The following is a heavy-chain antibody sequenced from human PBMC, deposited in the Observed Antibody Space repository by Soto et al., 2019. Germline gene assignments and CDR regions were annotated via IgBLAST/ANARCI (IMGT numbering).Heavy chain of an antibody. V-gene: IGHV3-23*01. J-gene: IGHJ4*02. Sequence: GGSLRLSCAASGFTFGDYAMGWVRQAPGKGLEWVSAISSSASSTYYADSVKGRFTISRDNSKNTLYLQMNSLRAEDTAIFYCAKAPVAGTPYYFDYWGQGTLVNVS. CDR2: ISSSASST. CDR3: AKAPVAGTPYYFDY. CDR1: GFTFGDYA. D-gene: IGHD6-19*01.